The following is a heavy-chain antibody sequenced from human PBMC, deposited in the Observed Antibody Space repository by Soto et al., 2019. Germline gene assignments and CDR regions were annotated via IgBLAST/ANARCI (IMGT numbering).Heavy chain of an antibody. CDR2: IYTGGNT. D-gene: IGHD6-13*01. CDR1: GFTVSTNY. J-gene: IGHJ1*01. CDR3: AREVAAAGTGFLQH. V-gene: IGHV3-53*01. Sequence: EVQLVDSGGGLIQPGGSLRLSCAASGFTVSTNYMSWVRQAPGKGLEWISVIYTGGNTYYADSVRGRFAISRDNSKNTMYLQISSLKAEDTAVYYCAREVAAAGTGFLQHWGQGTLVTVSS.